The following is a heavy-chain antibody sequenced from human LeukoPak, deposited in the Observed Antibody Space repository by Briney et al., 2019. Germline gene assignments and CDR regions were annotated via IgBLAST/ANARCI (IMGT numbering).Heavy chain of an antibody. V-gene: IGHV3-7*01. D-gene: IGHD3-16*01. Sequence: PGGSLRLSCVVSGLTFRNYWISWVRQAPGKGLEWVANINPHESEKYYVDSVKGRFTISRDNAKSSLHLQMNSLRVEDTAVYYCVSDRDRGGGYWGQGTLVTVSS. J-gene: IGHJ4*02. CDR3: VSDRDRGGGY. CDR1: GLTFRNYW. CDR2: INPHESEK.